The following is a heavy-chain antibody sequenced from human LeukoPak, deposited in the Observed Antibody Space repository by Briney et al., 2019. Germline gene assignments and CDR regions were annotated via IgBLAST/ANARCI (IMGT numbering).Heavy chain of an antibody. V-gene: IGHV1-69*04. D-gene: IGHD2-15*01. CDR3: ARGYCSGGSCYWGRWFDP. J-gene: IGHJ5*02. CDR2: IIPILGIA. CDR1: GGTFSSYA. Sequence: SVKVSCKASGGTFSSYAISWVRQAPGQGLEWMGRIIPILGIANYAQKFQGRVTITADKSTSTAYMELSSLRSEDTAVYYCARGYCSGGSCYWGRWFDPWGQGTLVTVS.